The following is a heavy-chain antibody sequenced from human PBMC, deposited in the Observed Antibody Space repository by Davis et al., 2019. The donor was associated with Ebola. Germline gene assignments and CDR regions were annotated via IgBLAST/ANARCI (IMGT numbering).Heavy chain of an antibody. V-gene: IGHV3-23*01. Sequence: PGGSLRLSCAASGFTFSSYAMSWVRQAPGKGLEWVSAISGSGGSTYYADSVKGRFTISRDNSKNTLYLQMNSLRAEDTAVYYCARGFADYYGSGSSYWGQGTLVTVSS. CDR3: ARGFADYYGSGSSY. CDR1: GFTFSSYA. D-gene: IGHD3-10*01. CDR2: ISGSGGST. J-gene: IGHJ4*02.